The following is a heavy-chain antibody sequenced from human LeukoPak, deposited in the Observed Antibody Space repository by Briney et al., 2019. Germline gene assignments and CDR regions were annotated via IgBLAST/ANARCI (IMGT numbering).Heavy chain of an antibody. V-gene: IGHV4-34*01. CDR2: INHSGST. CDR1: GGSFSGYY. CDR3: ARVRYYDFWSGYNWFDP. Sequence: SETLSLTCAVYGGSFSGYYWSWIRQPPGKGLEWIGEINHSGSTNYNPSLKSRVTISVDTSKNQFSLKLSSVTAADTAVYYCARVRYYDFWSGYNWFDPWDQGTLVTVSS. J-gene: IGHJ5*02. D-gene: IGHD3-3*01.